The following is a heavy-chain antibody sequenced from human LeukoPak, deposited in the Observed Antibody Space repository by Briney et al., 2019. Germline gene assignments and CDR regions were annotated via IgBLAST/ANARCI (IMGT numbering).Heavy chain of an antibody. CDR2: INPSGGST. D-gene: IGHD6-13*01. V-gene: IGHV1-46*01. CDR3: ARGGSWYYYYMDV. J-gene: IGHJ6*03. Sequence: ASVKVSCKAFGDTFPSYYMHWVRQAPGQGLGWLEIINPSGGSTSYAQKFQGRVTMTRDTSTSTVYMELSSLRSEETAVYYCARGGSWYYYYMDVWGKGTTVTVSS. CDR1: GDTFPSYY.